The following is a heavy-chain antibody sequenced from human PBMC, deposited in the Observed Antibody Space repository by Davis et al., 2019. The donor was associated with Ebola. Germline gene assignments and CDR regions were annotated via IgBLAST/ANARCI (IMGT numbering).Heavy chain of an antibody. CDR3: ARDSGGGLGYCSSTSCPRDAFDI. CDR1: GFTFSSYA. CDR2: ISYDGSNK. J-gene: IGHJ3*02. Sequence: GESLKISCAASGFTFSSYAMHWVRQAPGKGLEWVAVISYDGSNKYYADSAKGRFTISRDNAKNSLYLQMNSLRDEDTAVYYCARDSGGGLGYCSSTSCPRDAFDIWGQGTMVTVSS. V-gene: IGHV3-30*04. D-gene: IGHD2-2*01.